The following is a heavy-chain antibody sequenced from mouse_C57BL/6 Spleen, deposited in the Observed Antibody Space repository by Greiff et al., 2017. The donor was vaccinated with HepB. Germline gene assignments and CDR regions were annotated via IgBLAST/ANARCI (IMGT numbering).Heavy chain of an antibody. CDR3: ARDSSGYGFSFAY. D-gene: IGHD3-2*02. Sequence: QVQLQQPGTELVKPGASVKLSCKASGYTFTSYWMHWVKQRPGQGLEWIGNINPSNGGTNYNEKFKSKATLTVDTSSTTAYMQLSSLTSEDSAVYYCARDSSGYGFSFAYWGQGTLVTVSA. CDR1: GYTFTSYW. V-gene: IGHV1-53*01. J-gene: IGHJ3*01. CDR2: INPSNGGT.